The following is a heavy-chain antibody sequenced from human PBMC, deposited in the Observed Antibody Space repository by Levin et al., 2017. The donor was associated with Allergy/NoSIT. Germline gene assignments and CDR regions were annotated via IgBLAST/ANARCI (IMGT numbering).Heavy chain of an antibody. CDR3: AVDSGSYSD. J-gene: IGHJ4*02. CDR1: GFSFSSYW. D-gene: IGHD1-26*01. CDR2: IKKDGSDK. Sequence: GGSLRLSCAASGFSFSSYWMSWVRQAPGKGLEWVANIKKDGSDKYYVDSVKGRFTISRDNTKNSLYLQMNSLTAEDTAVYYCAVDSGSYSDWGQGTLVTVSS. V-gene: IGHV3-7*02.